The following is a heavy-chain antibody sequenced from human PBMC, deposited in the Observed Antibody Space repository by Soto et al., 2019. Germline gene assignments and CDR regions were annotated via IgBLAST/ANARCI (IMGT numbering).Heavy chain of an antibody. V-gene: IGHV3-23*01. D-gene: IGHD2-15*01. CDR1: EFTFSTYA. CDR3: AKGGLGGYYYYYGMDV. Sequence: GGSLRLSCAASEFTFSTYAMTWVRQAPGRGLQWVATISDSGDITYYADSVKGRFTISRDNSKNTLYLQMNSLRAEDTAVYYCAKGGLGGYYYYYGMDVWGQGTTVTNSS. J-gene: IGHJ6*02. CDR2: ISDSGDIT.